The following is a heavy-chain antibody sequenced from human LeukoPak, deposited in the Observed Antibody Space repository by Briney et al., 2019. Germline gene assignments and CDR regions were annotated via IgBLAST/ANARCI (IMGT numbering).Heavy chain of an antibody. CDR1: GVSINTGGDY. CDR2: ISYGGAS. J-gene: IGHJ4*01. CDR3: ARQYSK. V-gene: IGHV4-39*01. D-gene: IGHD5-12*01. Sequence: PSETLSLTCTVSGVSINTGGDYWGWIRQTPGKGLTWIASISYGGASFYNPSRKSRVTISRDTSKNQLSLSLTSVSSADTAVYYCARQYSKWGQATLLTVSA.